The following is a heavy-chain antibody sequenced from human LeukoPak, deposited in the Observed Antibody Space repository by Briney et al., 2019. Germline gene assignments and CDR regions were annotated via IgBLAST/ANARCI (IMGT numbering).Heavy chain of an antibody. CDR2: ISWNSGGI. V-gene: IGHV3-9*01. D-gene: IGHD1-26*01. Sequence: GGSLRLSCAASGFTFADYAMHWVRQAPGKGLEWVSSISWNSGGIGYADSVKGRFTISRDNAKNSLYLQMNSLRAEDTALYYCAKDGGSGSYFFPPDYWGQGTLVTVSS. CDR3: AKDGGSGSYFFPPDY. CDR1: GFTFADYA. J-gene: IGHJ4*02.